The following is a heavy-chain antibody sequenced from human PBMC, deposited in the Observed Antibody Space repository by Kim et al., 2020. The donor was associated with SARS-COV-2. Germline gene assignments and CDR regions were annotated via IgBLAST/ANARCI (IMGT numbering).Heavy chain of an antibody. CDR1: GYTLTELS. Sequence: ASVKVSCKVSGYTLTELSMHWVRQAPGKGLEWMGGFDPEDGETIYAQKFQGRVTMTEDTSTDTAYMELSSLRSEDTAVYYCATSPAYSSSWPFDYWGQGTLVTVSS. D-gene: IGHD6-13*01. J-gene: IGHJ4*02. CDR3: ATSPAYSSSWPFDY. V-gene: IGHV1-24*01. CDR2: FDPEDGET.